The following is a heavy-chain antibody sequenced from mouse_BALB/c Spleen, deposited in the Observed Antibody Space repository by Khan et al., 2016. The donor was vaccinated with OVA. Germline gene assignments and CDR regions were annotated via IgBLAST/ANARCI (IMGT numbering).Heavy chain of an antibody. D-gene: IGHD2-1*01. CDR2: IWSDGHT. CDR1: GFSLTSYG. J-gene: IGHJ1*01. Sequence: QVQLKQSGPGLVAPSQSLSITCTISGFSLTSYGVHWVHQPPGKGLEWLVVIWSDGHTTYNSALKSRLSISKDNSKSQVFLKMNSLQTDDTAMYYCARHGYYGNYGPYFDVWGAGTTGTVSS. V-gene: IGHV2-6-1*01. CDR3: ARHGYYGNYGPYFDV.